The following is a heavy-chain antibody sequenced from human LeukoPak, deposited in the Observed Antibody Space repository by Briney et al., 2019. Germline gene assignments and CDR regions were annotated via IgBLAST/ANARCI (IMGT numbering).Heavy chain of an antibody. CDR2: IYTSGST. Sequence: SETLSLTCTVSGGSISSSSYYWSWIRQPAGKGLEWIGRIYTSGSTSYNPSLKSRVTMSVDTSKNQFSLKLSSVTAADTAVYYCARDKVNDAFDIWGQGTMVTVSS. J-gene: IGHJ3*02. CDR3: ARDKVNDAFDI. V-gene: IGHV4-61*02. CDR1: GGSISSSSYY.